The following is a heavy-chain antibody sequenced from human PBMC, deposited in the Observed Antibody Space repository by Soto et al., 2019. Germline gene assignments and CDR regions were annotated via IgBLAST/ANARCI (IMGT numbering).Heavy chain of an antibody. J-gene: IGHJ1*01. CDR3: ARAAPRYCSGGSCSSGSDS. CDR2: IYYSGST. D-gene: IGHD2-15*01. CDR1: GGSISSSSYY. V-gene: IGHV4-39*01. Sequence: SETLSLTCTVSGGSISSSSYYWGLIRQPPGKGLEWIGSIYYSGSTYYNPSLKSRVTISLDTSKNQFSLKLSSVTAADTAVYYCARAAPRYCSGGSCSSGSDSRAQRTPVPVSS.